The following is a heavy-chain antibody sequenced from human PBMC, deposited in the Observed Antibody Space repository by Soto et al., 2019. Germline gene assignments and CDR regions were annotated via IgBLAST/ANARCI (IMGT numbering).Heavy chain of an antibody. CDR2: IIPTFGTA. D-gene: IGHD3-9*01. V-gene: IGHV1-69*13. CDR3: ARVTGPTHYDILTAYLHY. CDR1: GGTFSSYA. Sequence: SVKVSCKTSGGTFSSYAISWVRQAPGQGLEWMGGIIPTFGTANYAQKVQGRVTITADESTSTAYMELSRLRSEDTAVYYCARVTGPTHYDILTAYLHYWGQGTLVTVYS. J-gene: IGHJ4*02.